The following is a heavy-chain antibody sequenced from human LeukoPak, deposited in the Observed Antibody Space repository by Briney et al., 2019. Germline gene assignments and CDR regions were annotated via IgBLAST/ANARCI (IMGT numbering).Heavy chain of an antibody. Sequence: ASVKVSCKASGYTFTSYGISWVRQAPGQGLEWMGIINPSGGSTSYAPKFQGRVTMTRDTSMSTVYMELSSLRSEDTAVYYCARVAVAGKGNGMDVWGQGTTVTVSS. J-gene: IGHJ6*02. CDR1: GYTFTSYG. CDR3: ARVAVAGKGNGMDV. CDR2: INPSGGST. D-gene: IGHD6-19*01. V-gene: IGHV1-46*01.